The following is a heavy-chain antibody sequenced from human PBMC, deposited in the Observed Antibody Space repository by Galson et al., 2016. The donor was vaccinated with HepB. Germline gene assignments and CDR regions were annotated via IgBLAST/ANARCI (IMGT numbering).Heavy chain of an antibody. J-gene: IGHJ3*02. D-gene: IGHD4-17*01. CDR1: GFTFDDYA. CDR2: ISWNSGSI. V-gene: IGHV3-9*01. Sequence: SLRLSCAASGFTFDDYAMHWVRQVPGKGLEWVSGISWNSGSIGYADSVKGRFTISRDNAKNSLYLQMNSLKAEDTALYYCTKDTGMTTAYYDVFDIWGQGTMVTVSS. CDR3: TKDTGMTTAYYDVFDI.